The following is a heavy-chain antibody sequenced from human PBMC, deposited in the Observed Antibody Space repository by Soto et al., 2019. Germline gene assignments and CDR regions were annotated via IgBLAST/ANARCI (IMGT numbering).Heavy chain of an antibody. Sequence: GASVKVSCKASGYTFTGYYMHWVRQAPGQGLEWMGWINPNSGGTNYAQKFQGWVTMTRDTSISTAYMELSRLRSDDTAVYYCARGYANCTNGVCYTGGSVGNYYYYMDVWGKGTTVTV. CDR3: ARGYANCTNGVCYTGGSVGNYYYYMDV. V-gene: IGHV1-2*04. J-gene: IGHJ6*03. CDR2: INPNSGGT. CDR1: GYTFTGYY. D-gene: IGHD2-8*01.